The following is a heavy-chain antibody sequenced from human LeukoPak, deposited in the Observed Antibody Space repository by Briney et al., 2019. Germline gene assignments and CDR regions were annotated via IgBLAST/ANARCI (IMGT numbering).Heavy chain of an antibody. CDR2: ISSSSSYI. CDR3: ARDSVAGVFDI. V-gene: IGHV3-21*01. CDR1: GFTFSSYS. Sequence: MTGGSLRLPCAASGFTFSSYSMNWVRQAPGKGLEWVSSISSSSSYIYYADSVKGRFTISRDNAKNSLYLQMNSLRAEDTAVYYCARDSVAGVFDIWGQGTMVTVSS. D-gene: IGHD6-19*01. J-gene: IGHJ3*02.